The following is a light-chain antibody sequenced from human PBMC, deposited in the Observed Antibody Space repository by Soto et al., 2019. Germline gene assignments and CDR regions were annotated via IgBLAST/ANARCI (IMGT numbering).Light chain of an antibody. CDR1: QSVSNN. J-gene: IGKJ5*01. CDR3: QQYNDWPPIT. CDR2: YAS. V-gene: IGKV3-15*01. Sequence: EIMMTQSPATLSVSPGERATLSCRASQSVSNNFAWYQQKPGQAPRLLIYYASTRATGIPARFSGSGSGTEFSLTISSLQSEDFALYYCQQYNDWPPITFGQGTRLEIK.